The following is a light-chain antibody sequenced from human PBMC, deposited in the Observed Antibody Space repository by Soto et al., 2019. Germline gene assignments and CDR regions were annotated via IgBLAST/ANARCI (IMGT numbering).Light chain of an antibody. J-gene: IGKJ1*01. CDR1: QSIRSN. CDR2: RAY. CDR3: QQYDSYSWT. Sequence: IQMTQSPSTLSASVGDRVIITCRASQSIRSNLAWYQQKPGNGPKLLIYRAYSLESGVPSRFSGSGSGTDFTLTISSLQPDDFATYFCQQYDSYSWTFGQGTKVEIK. V-gene: IGKV1-5*03.